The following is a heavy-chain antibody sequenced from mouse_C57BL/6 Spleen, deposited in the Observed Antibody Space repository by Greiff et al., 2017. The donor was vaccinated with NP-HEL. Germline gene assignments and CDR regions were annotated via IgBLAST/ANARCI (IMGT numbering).Heavy chain of an antibody. J-gene: IGHJ2*01. CDR1: GYTFTSYW. D-gene: IGHD1-1*01. CDR2: IYPGSGST. Sequence: QVQLQQSGAELVKPGASVKMSCKASGYTFTSYWITWVKQRPGQGLEWIGDIYPGSGSTNYNEKFKSKATLTVDTSSSTAFMQLSSLTSEDSAVYYCASHYYGSSSDYWGQGTTLTVSS. V-gene: IGHV1-55*01. CDR3: ASHYYGSSSDY.